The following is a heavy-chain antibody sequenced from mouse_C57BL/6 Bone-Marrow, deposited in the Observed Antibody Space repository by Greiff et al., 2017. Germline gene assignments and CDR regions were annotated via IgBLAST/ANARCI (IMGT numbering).Heavy chain of an antibody. Sequence: QVQLQQPGAELVRPGSSVKLSCKASGYTFTSYWMHWVKQRPIQGLEWIGNIDPSDSETHYNQKFKDKATLTVDKSSSTAYMQLSSLTSEDSAVYFCASSYYGNWFAYWGQGTLVTVSA. D-gene: IGHD2-10*01. CDR1: GYTFTSYW. CDR2: IDPSDSET. CDR3: ASSYYGNWFAY. V-gene: IGHV1-52*01. J-gene: IGHJ3*01.